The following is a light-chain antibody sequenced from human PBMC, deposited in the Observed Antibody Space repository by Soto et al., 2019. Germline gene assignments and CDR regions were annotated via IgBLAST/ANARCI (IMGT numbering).Light chain of an antibody. CDR3: CSYAGSYIFYV. J-gene: IGLJ1*01. CDR2: DVN. Sequence: QSVLTQPRSVSGSPGQSVTISCTGTSSDVGGYNYVSWYQQHPGKAPKLMIYDVNKRPSGVPDRFSGSKSGNTASLTISGLQADDGADYYCCSYAGSYIFYVFGTGTKVTVL. CDR1: SSDVGGYNY. V-gene: IGLV2-11*01.